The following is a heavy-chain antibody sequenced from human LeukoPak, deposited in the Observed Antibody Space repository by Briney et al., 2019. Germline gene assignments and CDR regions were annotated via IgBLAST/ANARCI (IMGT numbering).Heavy chain of an antibody. J-gene: IGHJ4*02. Sequence: PGGSLGLSCAASGFTFDDYTMHWVRQAPGKGLEWVSLISWDGGSTYYADSVKGRFTISRDNSKNSLYLQMNSLRTEDTALYYCAKGYGDYDTDYWGQGTLVTVSS. CDR3: AKGYGDYDTDY. D-gene: IGHD4-17*01. CDR1: GFTFDDYT. V-gene: IGHV3-43*01. CDR2: ISWDGGST.